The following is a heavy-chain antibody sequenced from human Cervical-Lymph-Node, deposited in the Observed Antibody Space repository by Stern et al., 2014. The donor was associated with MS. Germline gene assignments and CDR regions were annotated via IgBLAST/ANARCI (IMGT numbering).Heavy chain of an antibody. J-gene: IGHJ3*01. V-gene: IGHV1-69*06. CDR2: IIPSFDSP. CDR3: ARDGILQTVDAFDL. CDR1: GGSLSSNP. D-gene: IGHD2-21*01. Sequence: VQLVESGAEVKSPGSSVKISCKASGGSLSSNPVSWVRQAPGQGLEWMGGIIPSFDSPNYSQKFGGRLTIIADKSTSTTYMELISLRSEDTAIYYCARDGILQTVDAFDLWGHGTMVTVSS.